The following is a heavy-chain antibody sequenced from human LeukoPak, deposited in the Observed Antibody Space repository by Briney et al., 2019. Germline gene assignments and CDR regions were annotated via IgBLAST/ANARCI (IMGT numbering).Heavy chain of an antibody. Sequence: GGSLRRSCAASGFTFSSYSMNWVRQAPGKGLEWVSSISSSSSYIYYADSVKGRFTISRDNAKNSLYLQMNSLRAEDTAVYYCARGGYCSGGSCYFDYWGQGTLVTVSS. CDR2: ISSSSSYI. V-gene: IGHV3-21*01. CDR1: GFTFSSYS. CDR3: ARGGYCSGGSCYFDY. J-gene: IGHJ4*02. D-gene: IGHD2-15*01.